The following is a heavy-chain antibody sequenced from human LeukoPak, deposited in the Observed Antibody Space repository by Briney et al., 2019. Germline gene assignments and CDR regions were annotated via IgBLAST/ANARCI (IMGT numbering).Heavy chain of an antibody. Sequence: GGSLTLSCAASGYTFQSHGMSWVRQAPGKGLEWVSGTNWNGGTTSYADSVKGRFTISRDNARRTLYLQMNSLRAEDTALYYCARDWSYIALDVWGQGTMVTVSS. CDR1: GYTFQSHG. D-gene: IGHD3-10*01. J-gene: IGHJ3*01. CDR2: TNWNGGTT. CDR3: ARDWSYIALDV. V-gene: IGHV3-20*04.